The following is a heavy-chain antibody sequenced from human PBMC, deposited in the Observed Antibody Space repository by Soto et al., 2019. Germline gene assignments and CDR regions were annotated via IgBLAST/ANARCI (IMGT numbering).Heavy chain of an antibody. CDR1: GYSFSSYW. V-gene: IGHV5-51*01. J-gene: IGHJ6*02. Sequence: RGSLKISCKGSGYSFSSYWIGWVRQMPGRGLEWIGIIYPADSNTRYSPSFQGHVTISADKSINTAYLQWSSLKASDTAMYYCARTGGLSYYGMDVWGQGTTVTVSS. CDR2: IYPADSNT. D-gene: IGHD6-19*01. CDR3: ARTGGLSYYGMDV.